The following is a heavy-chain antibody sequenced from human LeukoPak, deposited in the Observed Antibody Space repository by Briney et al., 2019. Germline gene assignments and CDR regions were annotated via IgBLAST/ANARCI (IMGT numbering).Heavy chain of an antibody. CDR1: GGSLSGFY. CDR3: AKFGLYYNMDV. D-gene: IGHD3-16*01. J-gene: IGHJ6*02. CDR2: IHYSGST. Sequence: PSETLSLTCAVSGGSLSGFYWTWIRQPPGKALEFIGQIHYSGSTDYNPSLKSRITIPVDTSKNQFFLSLNSVTAADTAVYYCAKFGLYYNMDVWGQGTTVTVSS. V-gene: IGHV4-59*03.